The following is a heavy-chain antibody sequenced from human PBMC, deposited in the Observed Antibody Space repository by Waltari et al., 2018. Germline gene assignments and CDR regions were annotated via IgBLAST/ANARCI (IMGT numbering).Heavy chain of an antibody. J-gene: IGHJ3*02. V-gene: IGHV4-38-2*01. CDR2: IYHSGST. CDR3: ARLGITIFGVVPGSDAFDI. CDR1: GYSISSGYY. D-gene: IGHD3-3*01. Sequence: QVQLQESGPGLVKPSETLSLTCAVSGYSISSGYYWGWIRQPPGKGLEWIGSIYHSGSTYYHPSLKSRVTISVDTSKNQFSLKLSSVTAADTAVYYCARLGITIFGVVPGSDAFDIWGQGTMVTVSS.